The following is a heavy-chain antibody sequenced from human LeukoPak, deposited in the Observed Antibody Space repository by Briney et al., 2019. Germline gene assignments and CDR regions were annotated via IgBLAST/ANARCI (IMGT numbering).Heavy chain of an antibody. Sequence: GGSLRLSCAASGFTLSSYSMNWVRQARGKGLEWVSYISSSSSTIYYADSVKGRFTISRDNAKNSLYLQMNSLRAEDTAVYYCARVDSGSACASWGQGILVTVSS. D-gene: IGHD6-19*01. V-gene: IGHV3-48*01. CDR2: ISSSSSTI. CDR3: ARVDSGSACAS. CDR1: GFTLSSYS. J-gene: IGHJ1*01.